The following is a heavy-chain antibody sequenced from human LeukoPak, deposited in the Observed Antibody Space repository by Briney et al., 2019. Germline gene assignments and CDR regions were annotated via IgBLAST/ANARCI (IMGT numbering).Heavy chain of an antibody. CDR1: GFIFSDYY. Sequence: GGSLRPSCAASGFIFSDYYMSWIRQAPGKGLEWVSYITSDNTVYYADSVKGRFTISRDNPKNSIYPQMNSLRYEDTAFYYCARVVSSRSAVGFGPWGQGTLVTVSS. D-gene: IGHD5/OR15-5a*01. CDR2: ITSDNTV. J-gene: IGHJ5*02. V-gene: IGHV3-11*01. CDR3: ARVVSSRSAVGFGP.